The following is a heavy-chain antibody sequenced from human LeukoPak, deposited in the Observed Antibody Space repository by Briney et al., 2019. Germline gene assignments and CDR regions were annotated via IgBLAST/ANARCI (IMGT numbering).Heavy chain of an antibody. Sequence: PSETLSLTCTVSGGSISSYYWSWIRQPAGKGLEWIGRIYTSGSTNYNPSLKSRVTMSVDTSKNQFSLKLSSVTAADTAIYYCARSGLTYYYDSSGYYYPGYWGQGTLVTVSS. CDR1: GGSISSYY. CDR2: IYTSGST. D-gene: IGHD3-22*01. V-gene: IGHV4-4*07. CDR3: ARSGLTYYYDSSGYYYPGY. J-gene: IGHJ4*02.